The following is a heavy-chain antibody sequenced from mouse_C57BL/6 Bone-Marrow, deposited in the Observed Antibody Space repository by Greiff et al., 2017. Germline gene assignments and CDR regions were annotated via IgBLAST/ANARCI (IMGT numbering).Heavy chain of an antibody. Sequence: VKVVESGAELARPGASVKLSCKASGYTFTSYGISWVKQRTGQGLEWIGEIYPRSGNTYYNEKFKGKATLTADKSSSTAYMELRSLTSEDSAVYFCARDDYDGVYFDYWGQGTTLTVSS. V-gene: IGHV1-81*01. CDR1: GYTFTSYG. CDR2: IYPRSGNT. CDR3: ARDDYDGVYFDY. J-gene: IGHJ2*01. D-gene: IGHD2-4*01.